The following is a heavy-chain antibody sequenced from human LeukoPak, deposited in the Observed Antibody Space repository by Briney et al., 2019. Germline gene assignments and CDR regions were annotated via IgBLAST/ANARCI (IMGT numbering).Heavy chain of an antibody. Sequence: PSETLSLTCTVSGGSVSSYYWSWIRQPPGKGLEWIGYIYYSGSTNYNPSLKSRLIISVDTSKNQFSLKLRSVTAADTAVYYCARNDGTTSWVDYWGQGTLVTVSS. D-gene: IGHD2/OR15-2a*01. CDR1: GGSVSSYY. CDR3: ARNDGTTSWVDY. V-gene: IGHV4-59*02. J-gene: IGHJ4*02. CDR2: IYYSGST.